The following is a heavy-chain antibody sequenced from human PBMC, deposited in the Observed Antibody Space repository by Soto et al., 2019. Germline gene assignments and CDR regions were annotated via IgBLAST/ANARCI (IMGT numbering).Heavy chain of an antibody. CDR1: GFTFSSYS. CDR2: ISSSSSYI. Sequence: SLRLSCAASGFTFSSYSMNWVRQAPGKGLEWVSSISSSSSYIYYADSVKGRFTISRDNAKNSLYLQMNSLRAEDTAVYYCARDLYDSSGYYHFDYWGQGTLVTVSS. V-gene: IGHV3-21*01. D-gene: IGHD3-22*01. CDR3: ARDLYDSSGYYHFDY. J-gene: IGHJ4*02.